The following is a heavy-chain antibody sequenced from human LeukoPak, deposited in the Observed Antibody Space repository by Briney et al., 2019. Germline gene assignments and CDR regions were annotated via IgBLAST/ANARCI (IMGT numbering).Heavy chain of an antibody. CDR3: ARHSTDIVVVPAALDY. V-gene: IGHV5-51*01. CDR1: GYIFTSYW. Sequence: GASLKISCKGSGYIFTSYWIGWVRQLPGKGLEWMGIIYPGDSDTRYSPSFQGQVTISADKSISTAYLQWSSLKPPDTAIYSCARHSTDIVVVPAALDYWGQGTLVTVSS. J-gene: IGHJ4*02. D-gene: IGHD2-2*01. CDR2: IYPGDSDT.